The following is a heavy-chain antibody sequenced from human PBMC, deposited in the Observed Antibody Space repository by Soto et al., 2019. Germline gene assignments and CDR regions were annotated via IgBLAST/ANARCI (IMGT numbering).Heavy chain of an antibody. CDR3: ARDLDGSGSYYTDY. V-gene: IGHV1-18*01. Sequence: ASVKVSCKASGYTFSSYGINWVRQAPGQGLEWMGWIKAYNGNTKYAQNLQGRMTMTTDTSTSTAYMELRSLRSDDTAVYYCARDLDGSGSYYTDYWGQGTLVTVSS. CDR1: GYTFSSYG. J-gene: IGHJ4*02. D-gene: IGHD3-10*01. CDR2: IKAYNGNT.